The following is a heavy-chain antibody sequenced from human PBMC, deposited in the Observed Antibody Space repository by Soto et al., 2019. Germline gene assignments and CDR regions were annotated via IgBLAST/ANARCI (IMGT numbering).Heavy chain of an antibody. V-gene: IGHV3-23*01. CDR2: ISGSGVTT. Sequence: GGSLRLSCAASGFTFSSYAMTWVRQAPGKGLEWVSGISGSGVTTYYADSVKGRFTISRDNSKNTLYLQMNSLRAEDTAVYYCAKDISGYSPAYFDYWGQGTLVTVSS. D-gene: IGHD3-22*01. J-gene: IGHJ4*02. CDR3: AKDISGYSPAYFDY. CDR1: GFTFSSYA.